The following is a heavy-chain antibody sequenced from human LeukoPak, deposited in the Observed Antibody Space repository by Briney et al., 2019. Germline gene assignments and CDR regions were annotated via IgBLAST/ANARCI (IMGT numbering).Heavy chain of an antibody. V-gene: IGHV3-64*01. CDR3: ARSLTYYYDSSGYYPNFDY. J-gene: IGHJ4*01. CDR2: ISSNGGST. CDR1: GFTFSSYA. D-gene: IGHD3-22*01. Sequence: GGSLRLSCAASGFTFSSYAMHWVRQAPGKGLEYVSAISSNGGSTYYANSVKGRFTISRDNSKNTLYLQMGSLRAEGMAVYYCARSLTYYYDSSGYYPNFDYWGQEPWSPSPQ.